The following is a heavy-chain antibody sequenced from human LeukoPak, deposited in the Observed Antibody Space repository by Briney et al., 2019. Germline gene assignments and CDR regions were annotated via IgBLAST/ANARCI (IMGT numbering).Heavy chain of an antibody. J-gene: IGHJ3*02. V-gene: IGHV1-2*02. CDR3: VRDGYGGSYGFDM. D-gene: IGHD2-15*01. Sequence: ASVKVPCKASGYTFTDYYMHWVRQAPGQGLEWMGWMNPKTGGTNYAQKFQDRVTMTRDTSIRTAYMDLSWLTSDDTALYYCVRDGYGGSYGFDMWGQGTMVTVSS. CDR2: MNPKTGGT. CDR1: GYTFTDYY.